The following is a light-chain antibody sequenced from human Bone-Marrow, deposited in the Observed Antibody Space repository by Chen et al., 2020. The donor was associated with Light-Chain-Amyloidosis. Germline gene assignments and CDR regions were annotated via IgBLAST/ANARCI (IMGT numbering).Light chain of an antibody. J-gene: IGKJ4*01. CDR3: HQRRSWPLT. Sequence: EIVVTQSPATLSLSPGERATLSCRVSQSVGTYLGWYQQKPGQAPRLVISDTSNRATGIPARFSGRGSETDFTLTIGGLEPEDFAVYYCHQRRSWPLTFGGGTKVE. V-gene: IGKV3-11*01. CDR1: QSVGTY. CDR2: DTS.